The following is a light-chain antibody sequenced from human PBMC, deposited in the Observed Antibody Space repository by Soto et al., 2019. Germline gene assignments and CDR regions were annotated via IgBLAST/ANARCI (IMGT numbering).Light chain of an antibody. CDR2: GAS. V-gene: IGKV3-20*01. J-gene: IGKJ1*01. CDR3: QHSNNWPPAWT. CDR1: QTVTTNY. Sequence: ETVLTQSPGTLSLSPGETATLSCRASQTVTTNYLAWYQQKPDQAPRLLIYGASSRATGIPDRFSGSGSGTDFTLTISRLEPEDFAVYYCQHSNNWPPAWTFGQGTKVDIK.